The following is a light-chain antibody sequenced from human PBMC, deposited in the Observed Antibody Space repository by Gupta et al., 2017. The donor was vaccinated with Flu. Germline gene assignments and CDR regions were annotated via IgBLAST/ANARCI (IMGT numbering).Light chain of an antibody. CDR1: SRALGGYND. CDR3: CSFNGVINV. J-gene: IGLJ1*01. V-gene: IGLV2-8*03. Sequence: QSVPISCPGTSRALGGYNDVSWYHQTPGKAPKPRSYEVTRRPSGAPDRFLGSKSGNTASLTVSGLQAADEAEYYCCSFNGVINVFGTGPTVPVL. CDR2: EVT.